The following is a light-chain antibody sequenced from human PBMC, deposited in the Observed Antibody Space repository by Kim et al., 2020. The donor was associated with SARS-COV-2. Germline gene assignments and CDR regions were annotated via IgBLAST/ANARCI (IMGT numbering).Light chain of an antibody. J-gene: IGLJ2*01. V-gene: IGLV3-19*01. CDR1: SLRSYY. CDR3: KSRGTSGNVV. Sequence: SSELTQDPAVSVALGQTVRITCRGDSLRSYYATWYQQKPGQAPVLVIYGKNNRPSGIPDRFSGSSSGNRASLTITGAQAEDEADYYCKSRGTSGNVVFGGGTKLTVL. CDR2: GKN.